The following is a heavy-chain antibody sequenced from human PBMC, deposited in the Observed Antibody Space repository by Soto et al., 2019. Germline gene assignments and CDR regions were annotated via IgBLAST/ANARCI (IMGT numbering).Heavy chain of an antibody. J-gene: IGHJ6*02. CDR2: IYHSGST. V-gene: IGHV4-38-2*01. Sequence: SETLSLTCAVSGYSISSGYYWGWIRQPPGKGLEWIGSIYHSGSTYYNPSLKSRVTISVDTPKNQFSLKLSSVTAADTAVYYCARAYYDFWSGYLYYYGMDVWGQGTTVTSP. CDR1: GYSISSGYY. CDR3: ARAYYDFWSGYLYYYGMDV. D-gene: IGHD3-3*01.